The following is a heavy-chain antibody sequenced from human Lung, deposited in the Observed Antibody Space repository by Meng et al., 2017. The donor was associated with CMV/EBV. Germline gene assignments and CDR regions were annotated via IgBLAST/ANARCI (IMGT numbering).Heavy chain of an antibody. CDR1: GFAFRNYK. D-gene: IGHD2-2*01. CDR2: ITPFSDYI. CDR3: ARDRYQLPYDS. Sequence: GGSLRLXXSASGFAFRNYKMDWVRQAPGRGLEWVSSITPFSDYIYYGDSVKGRFTIPRDNGKNSLYLQMNSLRDEDTAVYYCARDRYQLPYDSWGQGTLVTVSS. V-gene: IGHV3-21*01. J-gene: IGHJ4*02.